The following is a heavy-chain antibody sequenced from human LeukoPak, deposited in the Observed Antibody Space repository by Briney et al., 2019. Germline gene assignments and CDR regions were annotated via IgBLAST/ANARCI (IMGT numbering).Heavy chain of an antibody. Sequence: SETLSLTCTVSGGSISSSSYYWSWIRQPPGKGLEWIGYIYYSGSTNYNPSLKSRVTISVDTSKNQFSLKLSSVTAADTAVYYCARGGSGYFDYWGQGTLVTVSS. CDR3: ARGGSGYFDY. CDR2: IYYSGST. J-gene: IGHJ4*02. D-gene: IGHD2-15*01. CDR1: GGSISSSSYY. V-gene: IGHV4-61*05.